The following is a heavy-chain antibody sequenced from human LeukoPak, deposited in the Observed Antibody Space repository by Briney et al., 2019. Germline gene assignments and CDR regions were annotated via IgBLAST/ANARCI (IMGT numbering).Heavy chain of an antibody. Sequence: ASVKVSCKASGYTFTGYYMHWVRQAPGQGLEWMGWINPNSGGTNYAQKFQGRVTMTRDTSISTAYMELSRLRSDDTAVYYCARDRRVYYDSSGYSWWSFDYWGQGTPVTVSS. CDR1: GYTFTGYY. CDR2: INPNSGGT. J-gene: IGHJ4*02. V-gene: IGHV1-2*02. CDR3: ARDRRVYYDSSGYSWWSFDY. D-gene: IGHD3-22*01.